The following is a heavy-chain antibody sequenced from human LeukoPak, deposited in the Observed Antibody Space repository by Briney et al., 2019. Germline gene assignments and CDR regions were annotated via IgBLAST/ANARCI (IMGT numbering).Heavy chain of an antibody. J-gene: IGHJ4*02. CDR1: GFTFSSYS. CDR3: ARDNKQLWLPPDY. V-gene: IGHV3-21*01. D-gene: IGHD5-18*01. CDR2: ISSSSSYI. Sequence: PGGSLRLSCAASGFTFSSYSMNWVRQAPGKWLEWVSSISSSSSYIYYADSVKGRFTISRDNAKNSLYLQMNSLRAEDTAVYYCARDNKQLWLPPDYWGQGTLVTVSS.